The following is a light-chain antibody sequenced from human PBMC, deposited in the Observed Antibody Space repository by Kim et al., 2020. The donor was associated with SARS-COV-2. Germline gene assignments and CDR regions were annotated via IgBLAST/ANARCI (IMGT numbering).Light chain of an antibody. CDR2: GDS. CDR3: KSYDSSNWV. Sequence: GTTVTTCPTRSRGISAGIYVQWYQQRPGSAPNTVSYGDSHRPSGVPDRFSGSSDGSSNSASLTISGLETEAEAYYYCKSYDSSNWVFGGGTKLTVL. CDR1: RGISAGIY. J-gene: IGLJ3*02. V-gene: IGLV6-57*03.